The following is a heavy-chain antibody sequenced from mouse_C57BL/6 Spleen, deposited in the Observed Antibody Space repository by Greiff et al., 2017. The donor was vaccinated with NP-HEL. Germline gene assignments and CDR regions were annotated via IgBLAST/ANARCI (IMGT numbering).Heavy chain of an antibody. V-gene: IGHV1-53*01. CDR2: INPSNGGP. CDR1: GYTFTSYW. D-gene: IGHD2-3*01. Sequence: QVQLQQPGTELVKPGASVKLSCKASGYTFTSYWMHWVKQRPGQGLEWIGNINPSNGGPNYNEKFKSKATLTVDKSSSTAYMQLSSLTSEDSAVYYCARDMGYDGYPLYAMDYWGQGTSVTVSS. J-gene: IGHJ4*01. CDR3: ARDMGYDGYPLYAMDY.